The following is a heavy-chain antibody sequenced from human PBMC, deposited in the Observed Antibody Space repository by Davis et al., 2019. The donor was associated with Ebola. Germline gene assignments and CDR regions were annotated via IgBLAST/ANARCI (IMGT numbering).Heavy chain of an antibody. CDR2: ISTYNGKT. CDR1: GYIFTSYG. Sequence: AASVKVSCKASGYIFTSYGVNWVRQAPGQGLEWMGWISTYNGKTNYGQRLPGRVTMTTDTSTSTAYMALRGLRSDDTAVYYCAISTAHDAFDVWGQGTTVTVSS. CDR3: AISTAHDAFDV. J-gene: IGHJ3*01. V-gene: IGHV1-18*01. D-gene: IGHD4-17*01.